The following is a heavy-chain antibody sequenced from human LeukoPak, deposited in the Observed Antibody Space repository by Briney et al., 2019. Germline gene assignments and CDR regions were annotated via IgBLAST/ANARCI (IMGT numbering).Heavy chain of an antibody. CDR2: IIPIFGTA. V-gene: IGHV1-69*05. CDR3: ARCPIAVAGIGYNWFDP. D-gene: IGHD6-19*01. J-gene: IGHJ5*02. CDR1: GGTFSSYP. Sequence: WASVKVSCKASGGTFSSYPISWVRQAPGQGLEWMGRIIPIFGTANYAQKFQGRVTITTDESTSTAYMELSSLRSEDTAVYYCARCPIAVAGIGYNWFDPWGQGTLVTVSS.